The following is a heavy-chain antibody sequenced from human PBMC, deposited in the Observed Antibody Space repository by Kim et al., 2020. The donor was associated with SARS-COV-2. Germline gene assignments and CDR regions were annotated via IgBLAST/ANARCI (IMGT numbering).Heavy chain of an antibody. CDR3: AKDGPRITGTTWYFDY. D-gene: IGHD1-7*01. J-gene: IGHJ4*02. V-gene: IGHV3-23*01. Sequence: VKGRYTNTRDNSKNTVYLKMNSLRAEDTAVYYCAKDGPRITGTTWYFDYWGQGTLVTVSS.